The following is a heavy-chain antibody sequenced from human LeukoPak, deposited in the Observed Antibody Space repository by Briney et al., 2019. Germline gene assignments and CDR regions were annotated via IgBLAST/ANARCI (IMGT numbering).Heavy chain of an antibody. CDR2: ISSSSSTI. D-gene: IGHD3-22*01. Sequence: QPGGSLRLSCAASGFTFSSYSMNWVRQAPGKGLEWVSYISSSSSTIYYADSVKGRFTISRDNAKNSLYLQMNSLRAEDTAVYYCARDTYDSSGYYYSDYWGQGTLVTVSS. CDR3: ARDTYDSSGYYYSDY. CDR1: GFTFSSYS. V-gene: IGHV3-48*04. J-gene: IGHJ4*02.